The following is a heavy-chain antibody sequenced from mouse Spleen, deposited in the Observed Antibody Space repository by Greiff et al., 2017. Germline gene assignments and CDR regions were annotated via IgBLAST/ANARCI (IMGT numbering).Heavy chain of an antibody. V-gene: IGHV5-17*01. J-gene: IGHJ4*01. Sequence: EVMLVESGGGLVKPGGSLKLSCAASGFTFSDYGMHWVRQAPEKGLEWVAYISSGSSTIYYADTVKGRFTISRDNAKNTLFLQMTSLRSEDTAMYYCAVTGTEAMDYWGQGTSVTVSS. CDR3: AVTGTEAMDY. CDR2: ISSGSSTI. CDR1: GFTFSDYG. D-gene: IGHD4-1*01.